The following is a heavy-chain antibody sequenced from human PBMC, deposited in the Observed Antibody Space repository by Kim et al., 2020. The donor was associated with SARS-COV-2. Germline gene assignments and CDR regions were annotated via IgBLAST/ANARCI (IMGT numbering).Heavy chain of an antibody. Sequence: GGSLRLSCAASGFTFSSYAMHWVRQAPGKGLEWVAVISYDGSNKYYADSVKGRFTISRDNSKNTLYLQMNSLRAEDTAVYYCARVQDSSGYFPQNAFDIWGQGTMVTVSS. CDR2: ISYDGSNK. CDR3: ARVQDSSGYFPQNAFDI. J-gene: IGHJ3*02. D-gene: IGHD3-22*01. CDR1: GFTFSSYA. V-gene: IGHV3-30-3*01.